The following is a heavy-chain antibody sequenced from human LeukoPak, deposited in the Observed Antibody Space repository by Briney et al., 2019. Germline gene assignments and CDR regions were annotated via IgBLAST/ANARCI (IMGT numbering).Heavy chain of an antibody. J-gene: IGHJ4*02. CDR3: AKGVAVASPYYFDY. CDR1: GFTFSSYA. V-gene: IGHV3-23*01. D-gene: IGHD6-19*01. Sequence: GGSLRLSCAASGFTFSSYAMGWVRQAPGKGLEWVSPISGSGSSTYYADSMKGRFTISRDNSKNTLYLQMNSLRAEDTAVYYCAKGVAVASPYYFDYWGQGTLVTVSS. CDR2: ISGSGSST.